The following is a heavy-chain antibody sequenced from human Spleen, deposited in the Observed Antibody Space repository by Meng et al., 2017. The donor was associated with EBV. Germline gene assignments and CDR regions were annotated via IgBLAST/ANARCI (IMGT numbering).Heavy chain of an antibody. D-gene: IGHD4-17*01. J-gene: IGHJ5*02. V-gene: IGHV4-34*01. Sequence: QPGGAGRWKPWGALSLAGAGKGGSFSGYYWSWIGEPPGEGLGWIGEINHSGSTSYNPSLKSRVTVSVDTSKNQFSLNLTSVTAADTAIYYCARGSGDYLKLDCFDPWGQGALVTVAS. CDR3: ARGSGDYLKLDCFDP. CDR1: GGSFSGYY. CDR2: INHSGST.